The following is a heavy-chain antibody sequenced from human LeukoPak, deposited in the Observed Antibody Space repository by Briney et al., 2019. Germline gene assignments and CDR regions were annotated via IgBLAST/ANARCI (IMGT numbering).Heavy chain of an antibody. CDR3: AGGSGWLIDY. Sequence: GGSLRLSCTASGFTFSGYWMNWVRQAPGKGLDWVAIIKQDGSEKFYVNSVKGRFTISRDNAKSSLYLQINSLRAEDTAVYYCAGGSGWLIDYWGQGSLVTVSS. J-gene: IGHJ4*02. CDR2: IKQDGSEK. D-gene: IGHD2-15*01. V-gene: IGHV3-7*04. CDR1: GFTFSGYW.